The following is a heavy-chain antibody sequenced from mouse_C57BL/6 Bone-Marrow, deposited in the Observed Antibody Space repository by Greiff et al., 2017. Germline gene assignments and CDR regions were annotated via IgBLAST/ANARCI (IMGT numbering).Heavy chain of an antibody. CDR3: ASGDL. CDR1: GYTFTSYW. J-gene: IGHJ2*01. CDR2: IDPSDSYT. Sequence: QVQLQQPGAELVRPGTSVKLSCKASGYTFTSYWMHWVKQRPGQGLEWIGVIDPSDSYTNYNQKFKGQATLSVDTSSSTAYMQLSSLTSEDSAVYYCASGDLWGQGTTLTVSS. V-gene: IGHV1-59*01. D-gene: IGHD3-3*01.